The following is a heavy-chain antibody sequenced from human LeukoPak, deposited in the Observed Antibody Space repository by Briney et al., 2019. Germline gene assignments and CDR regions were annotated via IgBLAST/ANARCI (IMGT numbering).Heavy chain of an antibody. V-gene: IGHV4-34*01. CDR1: CGSFSGYY. CDR2: INHSGST. CDR3: ASGTFSSSCSY. J-gene: IGHJ4*02. D-gene: IGHD6-13*01. Sequence: PSETLSLTCAVYCGSFSGYYWSWIRQPPGKGLEWIGEINHSGSTNYNPSLKSRVTISVDTSKNQFSLKLSSVTAADTAVYYCASGTFSSSCSYWGQGTLVTVSS.